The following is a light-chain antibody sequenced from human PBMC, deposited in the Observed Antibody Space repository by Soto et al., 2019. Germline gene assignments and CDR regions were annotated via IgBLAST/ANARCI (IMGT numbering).Light chain of an antibody. Sequence: DMQMTQSPSTLSASVGDRVTSTCRASHSIRSWLAWYQQKPGKAPKLLIYKSSSLESGVPSRFSGSGSGTEFTLTISSLLPDDFATYYCQQYNSYPWTFGQGTKVEIK. CDR1: HSIRSW. CDR2: KSS. J-gene: IGKJ1*01. V-gene: IGKV1-5*03. CDR3: QQYNSYPWT.